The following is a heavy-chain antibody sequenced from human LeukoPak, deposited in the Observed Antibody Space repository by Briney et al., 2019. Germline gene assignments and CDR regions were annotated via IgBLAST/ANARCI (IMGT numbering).Heavy chain of an antibody. D-gene: IGHD3-10*01. Sequence: SETLSLTCTVSGDSISSSDYYWSWIRQPPGKELEWIANINYGGTTYYNPSLKSRVTISVVTSKNQFSLRLSSVTAADTAVYLCARYVVYGSGKYYFDYWGQGSLVTVSS. V-gene: IGHV4-39*01. J-gene: IGHJ4*02. CDR1: GDSISSSDYY. CDR3: ARYVVYGSGKYYFDY. CDR2: INYGGTT.